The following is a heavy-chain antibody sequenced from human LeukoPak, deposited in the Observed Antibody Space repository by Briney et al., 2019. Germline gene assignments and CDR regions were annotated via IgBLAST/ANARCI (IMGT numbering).Heavy chain of an antibody. CDR1: GFTVSSNY. V-gene: IGHV3-30-3*01. CDR2: ISYDGSNK. Sequence: GSLRLSCAASGFTVSSNYMSWVRQAPDKGLEWVAVISYDGSNKYYADSVKGRFTISRDNSKNTLYLQMNSLRADDTAVYYCARDRDSSGWYEGFDYWGQGTLVTVSS. D-gene: IGHD6-19*01. J-gene: IGHJ4*02. CDR3: ARDRDSSGWYEGFDY.